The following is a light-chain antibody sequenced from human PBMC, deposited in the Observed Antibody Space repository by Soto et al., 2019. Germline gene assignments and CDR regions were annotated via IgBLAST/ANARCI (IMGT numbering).Light chain of an antibody. V-gene: IGKV3-11*01. Sequence: VLSPSPATLSLPTGESAPLSCRASQSVSSYLAWYQQIPGQAPRLLIYGASNRATGIPARFSGSGSGTDFTLTISSLEPGDFAVYYCQQRGNWPLTFGGGTKADI. CDR2: GAS. CDR1: QSVSSY. J-gene: IGKJ4*01. CDR3: QQRGNWPLT.